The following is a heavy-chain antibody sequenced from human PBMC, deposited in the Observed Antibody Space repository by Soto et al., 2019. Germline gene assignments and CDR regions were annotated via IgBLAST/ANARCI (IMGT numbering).Heavy chain of an antibody. CDR2: ISWNSGSI. V-gene: IGHV3-9*01. CDR1: GFAFDDYA. CDR3: AKGSGYYYYYYTDV. Sequence: GGSLRLSCTASGFAFDDYAMHWVRQAPGKGLEWVSGISWNSGSIGYADSVKGRFTISRDNAKNSLYLQMNSLRAEDTALYYCAKGSGYYYYYYTDVWGKGTTVTVSS. D-gene: IGHD3-3*01. J-gene: IGHJ6*03.